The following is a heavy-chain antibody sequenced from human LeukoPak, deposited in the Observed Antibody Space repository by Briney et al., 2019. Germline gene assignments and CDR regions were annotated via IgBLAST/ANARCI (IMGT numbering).Heavy chain of an antibody. CDR1: GGSISSINHH. Sequence: SETLSLTCTVSGGSISSINHHWGWVRQSPGKDLEWIGSIYNGRTTFSNPSFNSRVTISIVTSKNQFSLQLNSVTAADTAVYYCVRHDGRSGGTMGAFDSWGQGSLVTVSS. V-gene: IGHV4-39*01. J-gene: IGHJ5*01. CDR2: IYNGRTT. CDR3: VRHDGRSGGTMGAFDS. D-gene: IGHD4-23*01.